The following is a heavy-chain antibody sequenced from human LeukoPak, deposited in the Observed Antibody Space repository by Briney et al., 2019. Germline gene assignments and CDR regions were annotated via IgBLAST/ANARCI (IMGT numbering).Heavy chain of an antibody. J-gene: IGHJ4*02. CDR2: ISGSGGST. Sequence: SGGSLRLSCAASGFTFSSYAMSRVRQAPGKGLEWVSAISGSGGSTYYADSVKGRFTISRDNSKNTLYLQMNSLRAEDTAVYYCAKDPKYYDYVWGSYRYTGESDYWGQGALVTVSS. CDR3: AKDPKYYDYVWGSYRYTGESDY. V-gene: IGHV3-23*01. D-gene: IGHD3-16*02. CDR1: GFTFSSYA.